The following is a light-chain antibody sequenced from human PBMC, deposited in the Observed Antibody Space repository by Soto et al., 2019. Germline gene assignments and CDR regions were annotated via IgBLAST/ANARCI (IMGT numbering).Light chain of an antibody. CDR3: SSDAGSNNLV. Sequence: QSALTQPPSASGSPGQSVTISCTGTSSDVGGYNYVSWYQQHPGKAPKLMIYKVSKRPSGVPDRFSGSKSGNTASLTVSGLQADDEADYYCSSDAGSNNLVFGGGTQLTVL. V-gene: IGLV2-8*01. CDR2: KVS. CDR1: SSDVGGYNY. J-gene: IGLJ2*01.